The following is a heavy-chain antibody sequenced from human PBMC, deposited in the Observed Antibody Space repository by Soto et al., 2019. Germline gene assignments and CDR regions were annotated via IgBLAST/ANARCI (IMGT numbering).Heavy chain of an antibody. J-gene: IGHJ3*02. Sequence: EVQLVESGGGLVQPGGSLRLSCAASGFTFSSYSMNWVRQAPGKGLEWVSYISSSSSTIYYADSVKGRFTISRDNAKNSLYLRMNSLRDEDTAVYYCARHNFYDILTDDAFDIWGQGTMVTVSS. CDR2: ISSSSSTI. CDR1: GFTFSSYS. V-gene: IGHV3-48*02. D-gene: IGHD3-9*01. CDR3: ARHNFYDILTDDAFDI.